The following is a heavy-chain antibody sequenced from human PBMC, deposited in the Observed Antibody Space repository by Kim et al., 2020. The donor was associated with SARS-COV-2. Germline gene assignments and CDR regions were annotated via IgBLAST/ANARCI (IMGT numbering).Heavy chain of an antibody. V-gene: IGHV3-21*01. Sequence: YADSVRGRFTITRDNAKNSLYLQMNSLRAEDTAVDYCARGSSSSGSILDYWGQGTLVTVSS. CDR3: ARGSSSSGSILDY. D-gene: IGHD6-6*01. J-gene: IGHJ4*02.